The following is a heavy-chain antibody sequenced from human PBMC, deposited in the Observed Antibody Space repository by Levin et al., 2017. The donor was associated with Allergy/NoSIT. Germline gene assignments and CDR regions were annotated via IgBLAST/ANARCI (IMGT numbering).Heavy chain of an antibody. Sequence: SETLSLTCSVSGGSISGYYWSWIRQPPGKGLEWIGYVYNSGSSIYNPSLMSRVTLSVDTSKNQFSLNLISVTAADTAVDYCARSGEINSWSQNYYYYGLDVWGRGTTVTVSS. V-gene: IGHV4-59*01. CDR3: ARSGEINSWSQNYYYYGLDV. CDR2: VYNSGSS. D-gene: IGHD6-13*01. CDR1: GGSISGYY. J-gene: IGHJ6*02.